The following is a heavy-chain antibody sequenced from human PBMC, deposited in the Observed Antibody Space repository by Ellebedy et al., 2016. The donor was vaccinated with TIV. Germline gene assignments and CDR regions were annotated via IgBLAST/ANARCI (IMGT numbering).Heavy chain of an antibody. CDR2: ISYEVHNT. V-gene: IGHV3-30*03. J-gene: IGHJ4*02. Sequence: GESLKISXVGSGFTFSAYGMTWVRQAQGKGLEWVAAISYEVHNTDYADSVKGRFTISRDNSKSVVYLEMNNLTTEDTATYYCAREFLGHAPASTDYWGQGTRVTVSS. CDR1: GFTFSAYG. CDR3: AREFLGHAPASTDY. D-gene: IGHD1-26*01.